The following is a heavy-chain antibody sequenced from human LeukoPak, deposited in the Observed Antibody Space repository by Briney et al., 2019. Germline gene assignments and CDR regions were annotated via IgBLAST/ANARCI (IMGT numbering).Heavy chain of an antibody. CDR1: GFTFSYYY. V-gene: IGHV3-11*01. CDR3: ARDSSGWYGNAFDI. J-gene: IGHJ3*02. CDR2: ISSSGSTI. Sequence: GGSLRLSCAASGFTFSYYYMSWIRQAPGKGLEWVSYISSSGSTIYYADSVKGRFTISRDNAKNSLYLQMNSLRAEDTAVYYCARDSSGWYGNAFDIWGQGTMVTVSS. D-gene: IGHD6-19*01.